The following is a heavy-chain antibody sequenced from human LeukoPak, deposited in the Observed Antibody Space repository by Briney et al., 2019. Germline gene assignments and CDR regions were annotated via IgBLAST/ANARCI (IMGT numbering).Heavy chain of an antibody. CDR3: VSSIYGGNFDY. V-gene: IGHV3-74*01. Sequence: PGGSLRLSCAASGFTFSNYWMHWVRQAPGKGLVWVSSVNTDGSSTSYADSVMGRFTISRDNAKNTLYLEINSLRAEDTAVYYCVSSIYGGNFDYWGQEPRPPSPQ. CDR1: GFTFSNYW. CDR2: VNTDGSST. D-gene: IGHD3-3*01. J-gene: IGHJ4*01.